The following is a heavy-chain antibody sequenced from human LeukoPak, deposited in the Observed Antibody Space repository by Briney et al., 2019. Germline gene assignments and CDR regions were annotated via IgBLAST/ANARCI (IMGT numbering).Heavy chain of an antibody. CDR3: ARVFNIAAEDGYGMDV. Sequence: GGSLILSCASSTFTVSSNYMSWVRQAPGKGLEWVSIIYSVGNTYYADSVKGRFTISRDNSKNTLYLQMNSLRVEDTAVYYCARVFNIAAEDGYGMDVWGQGTTVTVSS. J-gene: IGHJ6*02. V-gene: IGHV3-66*01. CDR2: IYSVGNT. CDR1: TFTVSSNY. D-gene: IGHD6-13*01.